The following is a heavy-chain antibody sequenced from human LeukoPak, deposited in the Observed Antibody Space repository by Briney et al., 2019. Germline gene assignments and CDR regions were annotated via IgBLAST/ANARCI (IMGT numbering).Heavy chain of an antibody. V-gene: IGHV4-4*07. J-gene: IGHJ4*02. CDR2: IYTSGST. D-gene: IGHD2-8*01. CDR3: ARSQGYCTNGVCKYYFDY. Sequence: SETLSLTCTVSGGSISSYYWSWIRQPAGKGLEWIGRIYTSGSTNYNPSLKSRVTMSVDTSKNQFSLKLSSVTAADTAVYYCARSQGYCTNGVCKYYFDYWGQGTLVTVSS. CDR1: GGSISSYY.